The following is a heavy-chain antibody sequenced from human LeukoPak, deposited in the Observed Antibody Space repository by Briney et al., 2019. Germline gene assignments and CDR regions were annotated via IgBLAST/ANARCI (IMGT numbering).Heavy chain of an antibody. D-gene: IGHD1-14*01. J-gene: IGHJ4*02. CDR1: GYIFTGYY. Sequence: ASVQVSCMASGYIFTGYYIHWVRQAAGQGLEWMGWIYPNSCGTKYAQKFQGRVTMTRDTSISTAYMELSSLASDDTAVYYCARNPGQPDRRLDCWGQGTLVTISS. CDR3: ARNPGQPDRRLDC. CDR2: IYPNSCGT. V-gene: IGHV1-2*02.